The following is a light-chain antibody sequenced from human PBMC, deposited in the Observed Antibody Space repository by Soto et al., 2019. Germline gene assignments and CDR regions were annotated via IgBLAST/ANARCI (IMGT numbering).Light chain of an antibody. Sequence: EIVLTQSPLTLALSPGERATLSCRASQSVATYLAWYQQRPGQAPRLLIYDASHRATDIPARFSGSGSGTDFTLTIGSLEPEDFAVYYCQHRTDWPPICTFGPGTKVEIK. V-gene: IGKV3-11*01. CDR1: QSVATY. CDR3: QHRTDWPPICT. CDR2: DAS. J-gene: IGKJ2*02.